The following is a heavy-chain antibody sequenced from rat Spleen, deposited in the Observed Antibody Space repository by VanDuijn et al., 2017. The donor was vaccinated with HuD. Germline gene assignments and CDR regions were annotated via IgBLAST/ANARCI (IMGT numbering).Heavy chain of an antibody. V-gene: IGHV1-43*01. CDR1: GYTFTSYY. D-gene: IGHD1-8*01. Sequence: QVQLQQSGAELAKPGSSVKISCKASGYTFTSYYISWIKQTTGQGLEYFGDINTGSGITNYNEKFKGKATLTVDKSSSTAFMQLSSLTPDDYAVYYGERRGFNSRDAWGQGASVTVSS. CDR3: ERRGFNSRDA. J-gene: IGHJ4*01. CDR2: INTGSGIT.